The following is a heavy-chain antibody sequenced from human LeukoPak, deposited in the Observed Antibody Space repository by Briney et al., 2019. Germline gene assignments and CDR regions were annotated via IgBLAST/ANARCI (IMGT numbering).Heavy chain of an antibody. CDR3: ARWNDGNHHFDC. V-gene: IGHV4-59*02. J-gene: IGHJ4*02. CDR2: IHHSGST. CDR1: GDSVSDYY. D-gene: IGHD1-14*01. Sequence: SETLSLTCTVSGDSVSDYYWNWIRQPPGKEPEWIGYIHHSGSTNSNPSLRSRVTMSVDTSMNQFSLDLISVTSADTAVYYCARWNDGNHHFDCWGQETLVTVSA.